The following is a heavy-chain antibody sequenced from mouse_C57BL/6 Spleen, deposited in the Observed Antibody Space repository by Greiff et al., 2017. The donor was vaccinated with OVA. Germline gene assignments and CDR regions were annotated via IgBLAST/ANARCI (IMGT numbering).Heavy chain of an antibody. CDR1: GYAFSSYW. V-gene: IGHV1-80*01. Sequence: VQLQQSGAELVKPGASVKISCKASGYAFSSYWMNWVKQRPGKGLEWIGQIYPGDGDTNYNGKFKGKATLTADKSSSTAYMQLSSLTSEDSAVYFCARPYYGSRYWYFDVWGTGTTVTVSS. CDR3: ARPYYGSRYWYFDV. J-gene: IGHJ1*03. D-gene: IGHD1-1*01. CDR2: IYPGDGDT.